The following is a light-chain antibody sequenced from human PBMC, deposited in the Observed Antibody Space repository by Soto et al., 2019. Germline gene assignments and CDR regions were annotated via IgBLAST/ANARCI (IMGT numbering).Light chain of an antibody. V-gene: IGKV1-5*01. J-gene: IGKJ1*01. Sequence: DIQMTQSPSTLSAAVVDRVTITCRASQSISSWLAWYQQKPGKAPKLLIYDASSLESGVPSRFSGSGSGTEFTLTISSLQPDDFATYYCQQYNSYSSTFGQGTKVEIK. CDR3: QQYNSYSST. CDR2: DAS. CDR1: QSISSW.